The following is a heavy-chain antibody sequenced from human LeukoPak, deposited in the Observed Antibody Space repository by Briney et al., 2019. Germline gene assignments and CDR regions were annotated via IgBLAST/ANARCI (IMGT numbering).Heavy chain of an antibody. CDR2: ICGSGGST. CDR3: AKAGRGWPFEYLQH. Sequence: GGCLRLSCVAPGYTPIIDAMSWVRPALQRGLEWVSAICGSGGSTYYTDSLKGRFTLSRDNSKNTLYLRMKSARAADTAVYICAKAGRGWPFEYLQHYGEGTLVTVSS. D-gene: IGHD3-22*01. V-gene: IGHV3-23*01. CDR1: GYTPIIDA. J-gene: IGHJ1*01.